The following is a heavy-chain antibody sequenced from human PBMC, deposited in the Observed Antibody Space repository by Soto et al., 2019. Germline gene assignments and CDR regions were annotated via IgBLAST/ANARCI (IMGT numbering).Heavy chain of an antibody. CDR3: AKGGGYTSGTNDAFDF. CDR2: ISDDGKNK. J-gene: IGHJ3*01. Sequence: QVQLVQSGGGVVQAGRSLRLSCAASGFTFRTNGMHWVRQAPGKGLEWVAVISDDGKNKYNLASVEGRFTISRDNSKNMLFLQMYGLRTEDTAVYYCAKGGGYTSGTNDAFDFLGPGTMVTVSS. CDR1: GFTFRTNG. D-gene: IGHD5-18*01. V-gene: IGHV3-30*18.